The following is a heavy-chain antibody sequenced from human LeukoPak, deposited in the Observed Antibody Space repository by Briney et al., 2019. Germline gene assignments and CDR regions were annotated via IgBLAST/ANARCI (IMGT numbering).Heavy chain of an antibody. CDR2: INAGNGNT. Sequence: ASVKVSCKASGYTFTSYAMHWVRQAPGQRLEWMGWINAGNGNTEYSQKFQGRVTITRDTSASTAYMELSSLRSEDTAVYYCARAGPGDSNAFDIWGQGTMVTVSS. V-gene: IGHV1-3*01. D-gene: IGHD3-10*01. CDR1: GYTFTSYA. CDR3: ARAGPGDSNAFDI. J-gene: IGHJ3*02.